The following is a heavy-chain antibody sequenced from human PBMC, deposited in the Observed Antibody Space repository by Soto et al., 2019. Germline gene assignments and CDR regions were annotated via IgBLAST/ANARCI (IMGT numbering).Heavy chain of an antibody. CDR3: AKIKPLQLARFYYYAMDV. J-gene: IGHJ6*02. D-gene: IGHD2-15*01. Sequence: EVQLLESGGGLIQPGGSLRISCAASGFNFSDYAMNWVRQAPGKGLEWVSGISGGARTTYYADSVKGRFTISRDNSKNTLYLHMNSLRADDTAVYFCAKIKPLQLARFYYYAMDVWGQGTAVTVSS. CDR2: ISGGARTT. CDR1: GFNFSDYA. V-gene: IGHV3-23*01.